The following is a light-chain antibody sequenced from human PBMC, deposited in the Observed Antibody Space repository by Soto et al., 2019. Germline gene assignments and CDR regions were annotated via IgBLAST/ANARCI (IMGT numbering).Light chain of an antibody. Sequence: DIQMTQSPSSVSASVGDRVTIACRAGQSVRSYLNWYQQKPGKAPNLLIYASSTLQSGVPSRFSGGGSGTDFTLIISSLQPEDFATYYCQQSYTSPLTFGGGTKVEI. CDR2: ASS. J-gene: IGKJ4*01. V-gene: IGKV1-39*01. CDR3: QQSYTSPLT. CDR1: QSVRSY.